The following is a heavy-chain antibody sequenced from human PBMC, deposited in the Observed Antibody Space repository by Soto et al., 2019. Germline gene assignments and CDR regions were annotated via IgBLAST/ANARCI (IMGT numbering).Heavy chain of an antibody. J-gene: IGHJ6*02. V-gene: IGHV1-69*01. CDR3: ARVGYQSNSAPYYYYYGMDV. D-gene: IGHD4-4*01. CDR2: VIPIFGTA. Sequence: QVQLVQSGAEVKKPGSSVKVSCKASGGTFSSYAISWVRQAPGQGLEWMGGVIPIFGTANYAQKFQGRVTITADESTSTAYMERSSLRSEDTAVYYCARVGYQSNSAPYYYYYGMDVWGQGTTVTVSS. CDR1: GGTFSSYA.